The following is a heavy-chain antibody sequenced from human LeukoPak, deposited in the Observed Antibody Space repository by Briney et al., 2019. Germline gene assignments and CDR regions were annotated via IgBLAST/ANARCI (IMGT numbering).Heavy chain of an antibody. J-gene: IGHJ4*02. CDR3: ARLLTYYYGSGSLFDY. CDR1: GYSFTSYW. D-gene: IGHD3-10*01. V-gene: IGHV5-51*03. CDR2: IYPGDSDT. Sequence: GESLKISCKGSGYSFTSYWIGWVRQMPGKGLEWMGIIYPGDSDTIYSPSFQGQVTISADKSIRTAYLQWSSLKASDTAMYYCARLLTYYYGSGSLFDYWGQGTLVTVSS.